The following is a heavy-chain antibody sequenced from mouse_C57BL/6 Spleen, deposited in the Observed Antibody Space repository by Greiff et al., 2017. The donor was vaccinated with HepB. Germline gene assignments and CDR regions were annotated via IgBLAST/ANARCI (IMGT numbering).Heavy chain of an antibody. CDR3: AREHYDYGGFAY. J-gene: IGHJ3*01. Sequence: EVMLVESEGGLVQPGSSMKLSCTASGFTFSDYYMAWVRQVPEKGLEWVANINYDGSSTYYLDSLKSRFIISRDNAKNILYLQMSSLKSEDTATYYCAREHYDYGGFAYWGQGTLVTVSA. D-gene: IGHD2-4*01. V-gene: IGHV5-16*01. CDR2: INYDGSST. CDR1: GFTFSDYY.